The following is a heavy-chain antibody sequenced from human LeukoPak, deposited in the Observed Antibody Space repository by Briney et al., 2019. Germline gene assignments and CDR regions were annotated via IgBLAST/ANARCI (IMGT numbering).Heavy chain of an antibody. J-gene: IGHJ4*02. CDR3: AKKKDASLSLMVNDY. Sequence: GRSLRLSCAASGFTFSSYGMHWVRQAPGKGLEWVAVISYDGSNKYYADSVKGRFTISRDNSKNTLYLQMNSLRAEDTAVYYCAKKKDASLSLMVNDYWGQGTLVTVSS. CDR1: GFTFSSYG. CDR2: ISYDGSNK. V-gene: IGHV3-30*18. D-gene: IGHD5-18*01.